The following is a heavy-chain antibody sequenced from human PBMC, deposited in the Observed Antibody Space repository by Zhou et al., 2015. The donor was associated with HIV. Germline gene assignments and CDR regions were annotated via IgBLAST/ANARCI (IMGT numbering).Heavy chain of an antibody. D-gene: IGHD2-2*01. Sequence: EVQLVESGGGLVQPGRSLRLSCTASGFTFGDYAMSWFRQAPGKGLEWVGFIRSKAYGGTTEYAASVKGRFTISRDDSKSIAYLQMNSLKTEDTAVYYCTRDPRDCSSTSCYLDYMERLGQRDHGHRLL. V-gene: IGHV3-49*03. CDR1: GFTFGDYA. CDR3: TRDPRDCSSTSCYLDYMER. CDR2: IRSKAYGGTT. J-gene: IGHJ6*03.